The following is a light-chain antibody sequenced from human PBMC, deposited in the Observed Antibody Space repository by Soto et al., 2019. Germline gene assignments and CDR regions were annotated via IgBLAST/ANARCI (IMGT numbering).Light chain of an antibody. Sequence: DIQMTQSPSSLSASAGDRVTITCRASQSISSYLNWYQQKPGKAPKLLIYAASSLQSGVPSRFSGSGSGTDFTLTISSLQPEDFATYYCQQSYSTPLPFGGGTKVEIK. CDR3: QQSYSTPLP. J-gene: IGKJ4*01. CDR2: AAS. V-gene: IGKV1-39*01. CDR1: QSISSY.